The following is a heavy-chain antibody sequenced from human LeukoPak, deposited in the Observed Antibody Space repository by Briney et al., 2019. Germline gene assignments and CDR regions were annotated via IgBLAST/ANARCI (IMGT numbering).Heavy chain of an antibody. J-gene: IGHJ4*02. CDR1: GGSFSGYY. Sequence: SETLSLTCAVCGGSFSGYYWSWIRQPPGKGLEWIGEINHSGSTNYNPSLKSRVTISVDTSKNQFSLKLSSVTAADTAVYYCARAKGAAGFRYFDYWGQGTLVTVSS. V-gene: IGHV4-34*01. D-gene: IGHD6-13*01. CDR2: INHSGST. CDR3: ARAKGAAGFRYFDY.